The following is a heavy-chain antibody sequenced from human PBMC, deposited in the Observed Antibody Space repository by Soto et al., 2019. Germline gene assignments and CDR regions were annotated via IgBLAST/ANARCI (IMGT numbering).Heavy chain of an antibody. CDR3: ARDSGYGNYRYLYGMDV. Sequence: GGSLRLSCAASGFSFSTYWMSWVRQAPGKGLEWVANIKQDGSETYYVDSVKGRFTISRDNAKKSLYLQMNSVRAEDTALYFCARDSGYGNYRYLYGMDVWGQGTTVTVSS. J-gene: IGHJ6*02. CDR1: GFSFSTYW. CDR2: IKQDGSET. D-gene: IGHD4-17*01. V-gene: IGHV3-7*01.